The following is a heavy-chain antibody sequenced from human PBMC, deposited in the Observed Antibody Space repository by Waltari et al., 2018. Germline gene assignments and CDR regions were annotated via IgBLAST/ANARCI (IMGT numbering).Heavy chain of an antibody. V-gene: IGHV4-39*01. D-gene: IGHD6-19*01. CDR2: IYYSGRT. Sequence: QLQLQESGPGLVKPSETLSLTCTVSGGSISSSSYYWGWIRQPPGKGLEWIGSIYYSGRTYSNPSRKSRVTISGDTSKNQFSLKLSSVTAADTAVYYCARHSSGWYDHYYGMDVWGQGTTVTVSS. CDR1: GGSISSSSYY. CDR3: ARHSSGWYDHYYGMDV. J-gene: IGHJ6*02.